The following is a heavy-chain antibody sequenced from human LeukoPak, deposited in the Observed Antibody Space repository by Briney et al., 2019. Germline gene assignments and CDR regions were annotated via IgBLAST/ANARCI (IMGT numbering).Heavy chain of an antibody. J-gene: IGHJ4*02. CDR3: ARRYGSGSYYLDY. CDR1: GGIFSSYA. D-gene: IGHD3-10*01. V-gene: IGHV1-69*05. Sequence: SVKVSRTASGGIFSSYAISWVRQAPGQGLEWMGGIIPIFGTANYAQKFQGRVTITTDESTSTAYMELSSLRSEDTAVYYCARRYGSGSYYLDYWGQGTLVTVSS. CDR2: IIPIFGTA.